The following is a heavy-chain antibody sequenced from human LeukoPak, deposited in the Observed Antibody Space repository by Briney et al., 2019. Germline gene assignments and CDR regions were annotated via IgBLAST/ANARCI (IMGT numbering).Heavy chain of an antibody. CDR1: GFTFSSYA. Sequence: GGSLRLSCAASGFTFSSYAMSWVRQAPGKGLEWVSAISGSGGSTYYADSVKGRFTISRDNSKNTLYLQMNSLRAEDTAVYYCAKDQSGFRGWYDGYFQHWGQGTLVTVSS. D-gene: IGHD6-19*01. V-gene: IGHV3-23*01. CDR2: ISGSGGST. J-gene: IGHJ1*01. CDR3: AKDQSGFRGWYDGYFQH.